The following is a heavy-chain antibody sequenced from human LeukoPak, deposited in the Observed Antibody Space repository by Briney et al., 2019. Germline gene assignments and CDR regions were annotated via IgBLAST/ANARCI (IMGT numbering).Heavy chain of an antibody. CDR2: ISGNGGNT. CDR1: GFTFSSHQ. D-gene: IGHD1-7*01. V-gene: IGHV3-64*01. CDR3: ARRFSDVNYGAYDM. J-gene: IGHJ3*02. Sequence: GGSLRLSCAASGFTFSSHQMHWVRQAPGKGLEYVSAISGNGGNTYYANSAKGRFTISRDNSKNTLYLQMGSLRPEDMAVYYCARRFSDVNYGAYDMWGQGTMVTVSS.